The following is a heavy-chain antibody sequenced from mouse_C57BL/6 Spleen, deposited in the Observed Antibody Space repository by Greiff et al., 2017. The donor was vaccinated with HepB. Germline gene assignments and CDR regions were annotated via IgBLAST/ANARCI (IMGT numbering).Heavy chain of an antibody. CDR1: GYTFTSYW. J-gene: IGHJ4*01. D-gene: IGHD2-1*01. V-gene: IGHV1-61*01. CDR2: IYPSDSET. CDR3: ASVYYGNSFYAMDY. Sequence: QVQLQQSGAELVRPGSSVKLSCKASGYTFTSYWMDWVKQRPGQGLEWIGNIYPSDSETHYNQKFKDKATLTVDKSSSTAYMQLSSLTSEDSAVYYCASVYYGNSFYAMDYWGQGTSVTVSS.